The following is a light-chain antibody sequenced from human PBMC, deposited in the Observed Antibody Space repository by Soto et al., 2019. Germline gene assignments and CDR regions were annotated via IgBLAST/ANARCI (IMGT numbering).Light chain of an antibody. CDR1: QSISSN. Sequence: TPSPATPSVSPGERATLSCRASQSISSNLAWYQQKPGQIPRLLIYDASNRATGIPARFSGSGSGTDFTLTISSLEPEDFAVYYCQQRSNWPPTFGGGTKVDIK. V-gene: IGKV3-11*01. J-gene: IGKJ4*01. CDR3: QQRSNWPPT. CDR2: DAS.